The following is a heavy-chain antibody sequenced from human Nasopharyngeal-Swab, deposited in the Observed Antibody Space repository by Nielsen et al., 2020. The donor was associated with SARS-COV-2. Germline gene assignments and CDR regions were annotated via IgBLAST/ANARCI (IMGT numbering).Heavy chain of an antibody. CDR1: GFTFSKFY. Sequence: GGSLRLSCAASGFTFSKFYMNWVRQAPGKGLEWVAIINHDGSVKYYVDSVKGRFTIPRDNAKNSLYLQMNSLRAEDTAVYYFASGLTRRGWFDPWGQGTLVTVSS. V-gene: IGHV3-7*01. CDR2: INHDGSVK. CDR3: ASGLTRRGWFDP. D-gene: IGHD4-23*01. J-gene: IGHJ5*02.